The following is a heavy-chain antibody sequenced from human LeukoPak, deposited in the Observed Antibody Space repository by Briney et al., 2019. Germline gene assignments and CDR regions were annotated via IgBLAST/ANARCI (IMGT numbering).Heavy chain of an antibody. D-gene: IGHD3-3*01. CDR3: ARVTLYDFWSGYYLDGETFDY. CDR1: GYTFTGYY. J-gene: IGHJ4*02. V-gene: IGHV1-2*02. CDR2: INPNSGGT. Sequence: ASVKVSCKASGYTFTGYYMHWVRQAPGQGLEWMGWINPNSGGTNYAQKFQGRVTMTRDTSISTAYMELSRLRSDDTAVYYCARVTLYDFWSGYYLDGETFDYWGQGTLVTVSS.